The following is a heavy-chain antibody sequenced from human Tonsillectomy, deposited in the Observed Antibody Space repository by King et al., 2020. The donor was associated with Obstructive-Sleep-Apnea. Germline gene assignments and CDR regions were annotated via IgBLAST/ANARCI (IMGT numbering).Heavy chain of an antibody. CDR3: AREGPLEEQWLVLGAAFDI. CDR2: IHHSGTT. Sequence: LPLQESGPGLVKPSETLSLTCTVSGGSISSNYWSWLRQPPGKGLEWIGNIHHSGTTNYNPSLTSRVTISVDTSKNQFCLKLTSVTAADTAVYYCAREGPLEEQWLVLGAAFDIWGQGTMVTVSS. CDR1: GGSISSNY. J-gene: IGHJ3*02. V-gene: IGHV4-59*01. D-gene: IGHD6-19*01.